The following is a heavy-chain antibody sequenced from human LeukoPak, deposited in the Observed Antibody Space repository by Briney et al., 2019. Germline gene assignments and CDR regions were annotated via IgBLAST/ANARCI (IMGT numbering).Heavy chain of an antibody. CDR1: GFTFSSYA. CDR2: ISYDGSNK. J-gene: IGHJ3*02. Sequence: GRSLRLSCAASGFTFSSYAMHWVRQAPGKGLEWVAVISYDGSNKYYADSVKGRFTISRDNAKNSLYLQMNSLRAEDTAVYYCARDLGYYSGSRHAFGIWGQGTMVTVSS. CDR3: ARDLGYYSGSRHAFGI. D-gene: IGHD1-26*01. V-gene: IGHV3-30-3*01.